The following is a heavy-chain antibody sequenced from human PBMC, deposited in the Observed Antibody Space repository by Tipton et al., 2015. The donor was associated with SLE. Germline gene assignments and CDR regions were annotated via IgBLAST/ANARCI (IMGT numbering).Heavy chain of an antibody. V-gene: IGHV3-66*01. D-gene: IGHD5-12*01. CDR2: IYSGGST. CDR1: GFTVSSNY. Sequence: GSLRLSCAASGFTVSSNYMSWVRQAPGKGLEWVSVIYSGGSTYYADSVKGRFTISRDNSKNTLYLQMNSLRAEDTAVYYCAREARGIVATSWGQGTLVTVSS. CDR3: AREARGIVATS. J-gene: IGHJ4*02.